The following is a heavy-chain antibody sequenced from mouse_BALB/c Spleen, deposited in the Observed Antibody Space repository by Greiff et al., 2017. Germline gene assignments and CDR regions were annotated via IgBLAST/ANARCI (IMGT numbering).Heavy chain of an antibody. J-gene: IGHJ3*01. Sequence: QVQLKQSGPELVKPGASVKMSCKASGYTFTDYVISWVKQRTGQGLEWIGEINPSNGRTNYNEKFKSKATLTVDKSSSTAYMQLSSLTSEDSAVYYCHYYGSSRGLAYWGQGTLVTVSA. CDR2: INPSNGRT. CDR3: HYYGSSRGLAY. D-gene: IGHD1-1*01. V-gene: IGHV1S81*02. CDR1: GYTFTDYV.